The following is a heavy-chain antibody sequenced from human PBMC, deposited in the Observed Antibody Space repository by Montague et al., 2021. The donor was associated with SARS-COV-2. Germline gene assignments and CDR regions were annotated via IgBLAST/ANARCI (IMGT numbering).Heavy chain of an antibody. CDR1: GFTFNTYS. D-gene: IGHD2-21*02. CDR3: ARDGVQFGDWPYCFAF. Sequence: SLRLSCAASGFTFNTYSMHWVRRAPGKGLEWVSSISSSGTYIYYADSVRGRFTISRDNAHNSLSLQLNSLRPEDTALYYCARDGVQFGDWPYCFAFWGQGTLVSVSS. V-gene: IGHV3-21*01. CDR2: ISSSGTYI. J-gene: IGHJ4*02.